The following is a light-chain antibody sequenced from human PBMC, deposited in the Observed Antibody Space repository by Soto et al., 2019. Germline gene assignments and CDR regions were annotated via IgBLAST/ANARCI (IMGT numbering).Light chain of an antibody. Sequence: SVLNQPPSASGSPGQSVTISCPGTSSDVGGYNYVSWYQQHPGKAPKLMIYEVSKRPSGVPDRFSGSKSGNTASLTVSGLQAEDEADYYCSSYAGSNFYVFGTGTKVTVL. CDR2: EVS. V-gene: IGLV2-8*01. J-gene: IGLJ1*01. CDR1: SSDVGGYNY. CDR3: SSYAGSNFYV.